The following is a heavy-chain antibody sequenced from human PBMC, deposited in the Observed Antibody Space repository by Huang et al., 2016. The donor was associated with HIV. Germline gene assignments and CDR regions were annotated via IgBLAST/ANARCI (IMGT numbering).Heavy chain of an antibody. J-gene: IGHJ4*02. Sequence: VQLVQSGAEVKKPGESLKISCKGSGYSFSSYWIAWVRQMHGKGLEWMGIIYPCDSDTTYSPSFEGQVTISADKSIGTAYLQWSSLKASDTAMYYCARRFSSSSGYFDYWGQGSLVTVSS. CDR3: ARRFSSSSGYFDY. CDR2: IYPCDSDT. D-gene: IGHD6-6*01. CDR1: GYSFSSYW. V-gene: IGHV5-51*01.